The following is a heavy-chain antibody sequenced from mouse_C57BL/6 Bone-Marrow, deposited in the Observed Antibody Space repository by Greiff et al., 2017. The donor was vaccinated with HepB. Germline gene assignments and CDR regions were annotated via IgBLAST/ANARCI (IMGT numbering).Heavy chain of an antibody. CDR3: TRDPYYYGSSPYWYFDV. V-gene: IGHV5-16*01. D-gene: IGHD1-1*01. CDR2: INDDGSSI. Sequence: DVKLVESEGGLVQPGSSLKLSCTASGFTFSDYYMAWVRQAPEKGLEWVAYINDDGSSIYYLDSLKSRFIISRDNAKNILYLQMSSLKSEDTATYDCTRDPYYYGSSPYWYFDVWGTGTTVTVAS. CDR1: GFTFSDYY. J-gene: IGHJ1*03.